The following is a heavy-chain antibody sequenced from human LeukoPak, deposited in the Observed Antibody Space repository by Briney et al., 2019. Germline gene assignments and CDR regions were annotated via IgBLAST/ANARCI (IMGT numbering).Heavy chain of an antibody. D-gene: IGHD5-18*01. CDR1: GGTFSSYA. J-gene: IGHJ4*02. V-gene: IGHV1-69*04. Sequence: GASVKVSCKASGGTFSSYAISWVRQAPGQGLEWMGRIIPILGIANYAQKFQGRVTITADKSTSTAYMELSSLRSEDTAVYYCARDELGYSYGLWGQGTLVTVSS. CDR2: IIPILGIA. CDR3: ARDELGYSYGL.